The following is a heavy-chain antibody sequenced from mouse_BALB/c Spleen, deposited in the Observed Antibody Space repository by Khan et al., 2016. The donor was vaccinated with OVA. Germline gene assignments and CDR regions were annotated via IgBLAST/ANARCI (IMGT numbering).Heavy chain of an antibody. J-gene: IGHJ2*01. CDR2: INSNGGST. CDR3: ARRARTRN. Sequence: EVELVESGGGLVQPGGSLKLSCAASGFTFSSYGMSWVRQTPDKRLELVATINSNGGSTYYPDSVKGRFTISRDNAKNTLYLQMSSLKSEDTAMYYCARRARTRNWGQGTTLTVSS. D-gene: IGHD3-3*01. CDR1: GFTFSSYG. V-gene: IGHV5-6-3*01.